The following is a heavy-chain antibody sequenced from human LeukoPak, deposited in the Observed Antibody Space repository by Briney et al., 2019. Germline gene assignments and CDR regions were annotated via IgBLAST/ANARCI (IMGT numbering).Heavy chain of an antibody. CDR3: ARSPLGYCSSTSCEDPWFDY. CDR2: LSAYSGNK. CDR1: GYTFTSYG. V-gene: IGHV1-18*04. Sequence: VASVKVFCEASGYTFTSYGISWVRQAPGQGLEWMGCLSAYSGNKNYAQKLRGRVTMTTDTSTSTAYMELRSLRSDDTAVYYCARSPLGYCSSTSCEDPWFDYWGQGTLVTVSP. D-gene: IGHD2-2*01. J-gene: IGHJ4*02.